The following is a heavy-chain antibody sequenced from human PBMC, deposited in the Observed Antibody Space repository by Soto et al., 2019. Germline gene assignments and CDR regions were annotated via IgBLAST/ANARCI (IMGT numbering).Heavy chain of an antibody. CDR2: ISSSGSTI. V-gene: IGHV3-11*01. CDR3: ARDLSQLLWFGEFAPDY. D-gene: IGHD3-10*01. J-gene: IGHJ4*02. CDR1: GFTFSDYY. Sequence: GGSLRLSCAASGFTFSDYYMSWIRQAPGKGLEWVSYISSSGSTIYYADSVKSRFTISRDNAKNSLYLQMNSLRAEDTAVYYCARDLSQLLWFGEFAPDYWGQGTLVTVSS.